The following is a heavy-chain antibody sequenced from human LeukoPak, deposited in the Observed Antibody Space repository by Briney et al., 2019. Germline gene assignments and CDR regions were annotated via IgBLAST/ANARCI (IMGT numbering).Heavy chain of an antibody. CDR3: ARQSIDILSGFDY. D-gene: IGHD3-9*01. J-gene: IGHJ4*02. CDR2: IYYSGST. V-gene: IGHV4-30-4*01. CDR1: GGSISSGDYY. Sequence: SETLSLTCTVSGGSISSGDYYWSWIRQPPGKGLEWIGYIYYSGSTYYKPSLKSRVTISLDTSKNQLLLRLRSATAADTAVYYCARQSIDILSGFDYWGQGTLVTISS.